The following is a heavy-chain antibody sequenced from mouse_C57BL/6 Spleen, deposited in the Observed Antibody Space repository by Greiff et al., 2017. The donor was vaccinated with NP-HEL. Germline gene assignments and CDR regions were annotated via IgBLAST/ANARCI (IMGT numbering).Heavy chain of an antibody. V-gene: IGHV5-9-1*02. J-gene: IGHJ4*01. Sequence: EVHLVESGEGLVKPGGSLKLSCAASGFTFSSYAMSWVRQTPEKRLEWVAYISSGGDYIYYADTVKGRFTISRDNARNTLYLQMSSLKSEDTAMYYCTRVPYDYGAMDYWGQGTSVTVSS. D-gene: IGHD2-4*01. CDR3: TRVPYDYGAMDY. CDR2: ISSGGDYI. CDR1: GFTFSSYA.